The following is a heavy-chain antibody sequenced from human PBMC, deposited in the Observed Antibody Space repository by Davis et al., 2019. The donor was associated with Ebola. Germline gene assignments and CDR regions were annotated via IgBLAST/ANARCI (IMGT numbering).Heavy chain of an antibody. Sequence: GESLKISCAASGFIFSSYAMSCVRQAPGKGLEWVSSISVRSITYHAASVKGRFTISRDNSKNTLYLQMNSLRAEDTAVYYCAKVHPPTTVTTGWFDPWGQGTLVTVSS. CDR2: ISVRSIT. D-gene: IGHD4-17*01. CDR3: AKVHPPTTVTTGWFDP. J-gene: IGHJ5*02. CDR1: GFIFSSYA. V-gene: IGHV3-23*01.